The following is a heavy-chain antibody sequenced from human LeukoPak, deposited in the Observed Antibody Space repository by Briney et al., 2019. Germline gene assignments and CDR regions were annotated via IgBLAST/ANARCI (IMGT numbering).Heavy chain of an antibody. Sequence: GRSLRLSCAASGFTFDDYAMHWVRQAPGKGLEWVSGISWNSGSIGYADSVKGRFTISRDNAKNSLYLQMNSLRAEDTALYYCAKDTLGDWLQARANAFDIWGQGTMVTVSS. CDR3: AKDTLGDWLQARANAFDI. CDR1: GFTFDDYA. V-gene: IGHV3-9*01. CDR2: ISWNSGSI. J-gene: IGHJ3*02. D-gene: IGHD5-24*01.